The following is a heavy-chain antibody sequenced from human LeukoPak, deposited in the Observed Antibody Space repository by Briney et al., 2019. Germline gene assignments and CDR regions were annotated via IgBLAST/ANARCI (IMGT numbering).Heavy chain of an antibody. J-gene: IGHJ4*02. CDR2: INPNGGSA. CDR3: ARAPRGGFYRYYFDY. CDR1: GYTFTSYY. V-gene: IGHV1-46*01. Sequence: GASVKVSCKASGYTFTSYYMRWVRQAPGQGLEWMGIINPNGGSATYAQKFQGRVTMTRDTSTSTVYMELSSLRSEDTAVYYCARAPRGGFYRYYFDYWGQGTLVTVSS. D-gene: IGHD3-22*01.